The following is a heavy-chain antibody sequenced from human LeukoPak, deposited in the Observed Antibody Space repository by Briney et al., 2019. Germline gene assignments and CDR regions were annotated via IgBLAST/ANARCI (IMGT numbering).Heavy chain of an antibody. CDR2: IYYSGST. CDR1: GGSISSSSYY. Sequence: SETLSLTCTVSGGSISSSSYYWGWIRQPRGKGLEWIGSIYYSGSTYYNPSLKSRVTISVDTSKNQFSLKLSSVTAADTAVYYCARAGDSGSYDGYFDYWGQGTLVTVSS. J-gene: IGHJ4*02. D-gene: IGHD3-10*01. CDR3: ARAGDSGSYDGYFDY. V-gene: IGHV4-39*01.